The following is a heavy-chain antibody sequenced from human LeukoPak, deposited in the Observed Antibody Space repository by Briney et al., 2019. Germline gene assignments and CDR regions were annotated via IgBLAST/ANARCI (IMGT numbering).Heavy chain of an antibody. CDR2: NHYSGST. D-gene: IGHD2-21*01. CDR3: ARTRNSNNYYYYMDV. CDR1: GGSISSGGYY. J-gene: IGHJ6*03. Sequence: SETLSLTCTVSGGSISSGGYYWSWIRQHPGKGLEWIGYNHYSGSTYYNVSLKSRVTISVDTSKNQFSLKLTSVTAADTAVYYCARTRNSNNYYYYMDVWGKGTTVTVSS. V-gene: IGHV4-31*03.